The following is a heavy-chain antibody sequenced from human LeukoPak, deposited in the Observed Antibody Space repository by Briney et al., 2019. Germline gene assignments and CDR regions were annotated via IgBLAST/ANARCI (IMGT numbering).Heavy chain of an antibody. CDR3: ARGEYYSFDY. CDR2: TYHRSKWYN. V-gene: IGHV6-1*01. D-gene: IGHD3-10*01. Sequence: SQTLSQTCASSGDSVPSNSGAWNCIRHSPSRGLEWLGSTYHRSKWYNDYALSVKSRISVNPDTPKNQFSLQLNSVTPEDTAVYYCARGEYYSFDYWGGSPG. CDR1: GDSVPSNSGA. J-gene: IGHJ4*02.